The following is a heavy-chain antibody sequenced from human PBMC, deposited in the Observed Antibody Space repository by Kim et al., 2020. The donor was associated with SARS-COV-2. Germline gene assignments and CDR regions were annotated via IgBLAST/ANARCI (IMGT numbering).Heavy chain of an antibody. V-gene: IGHV3-7*01. J-gene: IGHJ5*02. CDR3: ARDLRARGRSDNWFDP. Sequence: GGSLRLSCAASGFTFSSYWMSWVRQAPGKGLEWVANIKQDGSEKYYVDSVKGRFTISRDNAKNSLYLQMNSLRAEDTAVYYCARDLRARGRSDNWFDPWGQGTLVTVSS. D-gene: IGHD3-10*01. CDR1: GFTFSSYW. CDR2: IKQDGSEK.